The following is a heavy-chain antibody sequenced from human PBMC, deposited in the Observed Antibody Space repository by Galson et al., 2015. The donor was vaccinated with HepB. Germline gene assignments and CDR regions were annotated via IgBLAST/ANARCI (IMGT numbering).Heavy chain of an antibody. D-gene: IGHD2-15*01. V-gene: IGHV3-21*01. CDR1: GFTFSSYS. CDR2: ISSSSSYI. Sequence: SLRLSCAASGFTFSSYSMNWVRQTPGKGLEWVSSISSSSSYIYYADSVKGRFTISRDNAKNSLYLQMNSLRAEDTAVYYCARSEFCSGGSCYFPEGWFDYWGQGTLVTVSS. J-gene: IGHJ4*02. CDR3: ARSEFCSGGSCYFPEGWFDY.